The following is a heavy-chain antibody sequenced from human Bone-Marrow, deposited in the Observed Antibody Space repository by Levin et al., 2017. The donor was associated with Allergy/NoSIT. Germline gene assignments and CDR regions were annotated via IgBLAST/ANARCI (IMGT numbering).Heavy chain of an antibody. D-gene: IGHD5-12*01. CDR1: GYTFTSFD. J-gene: IGHJ4*02. CDR3: PRGELGSGYLFDY. V-gene: IGHV1-8*01. CDR2: MYPNSDNA. Sequence: GESLKISCKTSGYTFTSFDINWVRQATGQGLEWMGWMYPNSDNAGYAQKFQGRVTMTRNTSISTAYMELSSLRSDDTAIYYCPRGELGSGYLFDYWGQGTLVTVSS.